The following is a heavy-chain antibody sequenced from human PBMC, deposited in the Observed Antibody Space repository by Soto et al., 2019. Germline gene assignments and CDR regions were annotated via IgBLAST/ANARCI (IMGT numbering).Heavy chain of an antibody. CDR3: ARDGVSSTDYTWNYGTYFDY. CDR1: GFTFSSYT. J-gene: IGHJ4*02. V-gene: IGHV3-30*03. CDR2: ISYDGNNK. D-gene: IGHD1-1*01. Sequence: QVQLVESGGGVVQPGRSLRLSCAASGFTFSSYTMHWVRQAPGEGLEWVAVISYDGNNKFYADSVKGRFTISRDSSSQTLYLQMHSLRPDDTAMYYCARDGVSSTDYTWNYGTYFDYWGPGALVTVSS.